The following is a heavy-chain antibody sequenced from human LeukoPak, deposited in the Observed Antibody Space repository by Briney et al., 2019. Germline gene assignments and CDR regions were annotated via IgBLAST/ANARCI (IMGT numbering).Heavy chain of an antibody. D-gene: IGHD4-17*01. CDR3: ARGLNRNDYGDYGY. V-gene: IGHV4-59*01. J-gene: IGHJ4*02. Sequence: SETLSLTCTVSGGSISSYYWSWIRQPPGKGLEWIGYIYHTGSTSYNPSLKGRVTISVDTSKNQFSLKPSSVTAADTAVYYCARGLNRNDYGDYGYWGQGTLVTVSS. CDR2: IYHTGST. CDR1: GGSISSYY.